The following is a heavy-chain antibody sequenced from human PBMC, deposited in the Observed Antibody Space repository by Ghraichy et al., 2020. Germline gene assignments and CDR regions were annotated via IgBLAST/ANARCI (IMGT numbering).Heavy chain of an antibody. J-gene: IGHJ4*02. CDR1: GGSISSPNW. CDR2: VYHTGTT. V-gene: IGHV4-4*02. Sequence: SQTLSLTCFVSGGSISSPNWWSWVRQPPGKGLEWIVEVYHTGTTNTNPSLKSRVTISVDESSNALSLKLISLTAAATAVYYCATRDYSGIYWCQGTLVTVSS. CDR3: ATRDYSGIY. D-gene: IGHD1-26*01.